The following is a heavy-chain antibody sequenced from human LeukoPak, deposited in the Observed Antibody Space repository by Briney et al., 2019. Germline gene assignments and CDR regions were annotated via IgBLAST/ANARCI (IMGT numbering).Heavy chain of an antibody. J-gene: IGHJ4*02. V-gene: IGHV1-69*05. Sequence: ASVKVSCKASGGTFSSYAISWVRQAPGQGLEWMGGIIPIFGTANYAQKFQGRVTITTDESTSTAYMELSSLRSEDTAVYYCAGADYFDSRGNHVLFEHWGQGTLVTVSS. CDR2: IIPIFGTA. CDR1: GGTFSSYA. D-gene: IGHD3-22*01. CDR3: AGADYFDSRGNHVLFEH.